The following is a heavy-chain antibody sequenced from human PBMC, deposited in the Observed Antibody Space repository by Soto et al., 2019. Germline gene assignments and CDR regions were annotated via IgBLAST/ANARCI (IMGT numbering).Heavy chain of an antibody. CDR2: ISGSGGST. CDR3: AKRTRIAVAEYYYYMDV. Sequence: GGSLRLSCAASGFTFSSYAMSWVRQAPGKGLEWVSAISGSGGSTYYADSVKGRFTISRDNSKNTLYLQMNSLRAEDTAVYYCAKRTRIAVAEYYYYMDVWGKGTTVTVSS. V-gene: IGHV3-23*01. D-gene: IGHD6-19*01. J-gene: IGHJ6*03. CDR1: GFTFSSYA.